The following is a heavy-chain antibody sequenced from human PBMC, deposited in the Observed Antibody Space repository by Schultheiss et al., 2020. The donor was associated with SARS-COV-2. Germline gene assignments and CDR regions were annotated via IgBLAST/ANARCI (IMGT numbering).Heavy chain of an antibody. CDR3: ARGGRYFDWLRDYGMDV. V-gene: IGHV1-69*13. D-gene: IGHD3-9*01. CDR2: IIPIFGTA. CDR1: GGTFSSYA. J-gene: IGHJ6*02. Sequence: SVKVSCKASGGTFSSYAISWVRQAPGQRLEWMGGIIPIFGTANYAQKFQGRVTITADESTSTAYMELSSLRSEDTAVYYCARGGRYFDWLRDYGMDVWGQGTTVTVSS.